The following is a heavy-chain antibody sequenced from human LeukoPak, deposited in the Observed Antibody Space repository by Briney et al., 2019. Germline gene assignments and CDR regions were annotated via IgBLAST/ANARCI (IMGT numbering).Heavy chain of an antibody. CDR1: GGTFSSYA. V-gene: IGHV1-69*05. J-gene: IGHJ6*03. CDR3: ARYPLGIYYMDV. D-gene: IGHD1-14*01. Sequence: SVKVSCKASGGTFSSYAISWVRQAPGQGLEWMGGIIPIFGTANYAQKFQGRVTITTDESTSTAYMELSSLRSEDTAVYYCARYPLGIYYMDVWGKGTTVNVSS. CDR2: IIPIFGTA.